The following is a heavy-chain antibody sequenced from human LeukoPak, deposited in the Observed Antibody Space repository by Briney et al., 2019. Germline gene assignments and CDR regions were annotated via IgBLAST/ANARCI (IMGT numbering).Heavy chain of an antibody. J-gene: IGHJ6*02. Sequence: GASVTVSCKACGYTFTSYDIHWVRQAGGQGLEWMGWMNPNNGNTVYAQKFQGRVTMTRSTSISTAYMELSSLRSEDTAVYYCARLASSSWPLYYYYGMDVWGQGTTVTVSS. D-gene: IGHD6-13*01. CDR2: MNPNNGNT. V-gene: IGHV1-8*01. CDR3: ARLASSSWPLYYYYGMDV. CDR1: GYTFTSYD.